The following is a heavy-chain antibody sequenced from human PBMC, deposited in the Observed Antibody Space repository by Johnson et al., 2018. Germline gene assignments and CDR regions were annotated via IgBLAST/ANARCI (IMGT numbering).Heavy chain of an antibody. Sequence: VQLVESGAEVRKPDESLTIYCKGSGYNFANYWIGWVRQTPGKGLEWMGIVYPSDSDARYNPSFEGQVTISADKSINTAYLHWSSLKASDTAMYYCAGHEWELLRGDDYYYYMDVWGKGTTVTVSS. J-gene: IGHJ6*03. D-gene: IGHD1-26*01. CDR3: AGHEWELLRGDDYYYYMDV. CDR2: VYPSDSDA. CDR1: GYNFANYW. V-gene: IGHV5-51*01.